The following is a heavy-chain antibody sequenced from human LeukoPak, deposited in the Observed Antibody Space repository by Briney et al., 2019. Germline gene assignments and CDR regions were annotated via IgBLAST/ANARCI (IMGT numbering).Heavy chain of an antibody. Sequence: SETLSLTCTVSGGSIGSYYWSWIRQPPGKGLEWIGNIYYSGSTNYNPSLKSRVTISVDTSKNQFSLKLSSVTAADTAVYYCARAGEYCSGGSCYPRGFDPWGQGTLVTVSS. CDR3: ARAGEYCSGGSCYPRGFDP. CDR2: IYYSGST. D-gene: IGHD2-15*01. V-gene: IGHV4-59*01. J-gene: IGHJ5*02. CDR1: GGSIGSYY.